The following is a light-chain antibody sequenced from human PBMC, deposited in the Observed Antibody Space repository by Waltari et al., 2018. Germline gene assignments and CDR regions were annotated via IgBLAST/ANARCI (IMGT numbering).Light chain of an antibody. Sequence: DIQMTQSPSSLSASVGDRVTISCRASQTISSYLNWYQQKPGKAPKLLIYSASSLQSGVPSSFSVSGSGTDFTLTIRSLQPEDFATYYCQQSYSFPLTFGGGTKVEIK. CDR1: QTISSY. V-gene: IGKV1-39*01. CDR2: SAS. CDR3: QQSYSFPLT. J-gene: IGKJ4*01.